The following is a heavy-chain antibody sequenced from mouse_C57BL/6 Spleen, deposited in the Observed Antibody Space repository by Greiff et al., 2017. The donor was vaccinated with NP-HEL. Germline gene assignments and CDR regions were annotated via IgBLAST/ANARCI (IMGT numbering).Heavy chain of an antibody. CDR1: GYAFSSYW. J-gene: IGHJ3*01. CDR3: ARRGKDSMAWFAY. CDR2: IYPGDGDT. D-gene: IGHD3-2*01. Sequence: QVQLKESGAELVKPGASVKISCKASGYAFSSYWMNWVKQRPGKGLEWIGQIYPGDGDTNYNGKFKGKATLTADKSSSTAYMQLSSLTSEDSAVYFCARRGKDSMAWFAYWGQGTLVTVSA. V-gene: IGHV1-80*01.